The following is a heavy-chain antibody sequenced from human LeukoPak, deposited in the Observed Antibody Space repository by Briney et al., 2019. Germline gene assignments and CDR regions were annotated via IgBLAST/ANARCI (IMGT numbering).Heavy chain of an antibody. Sequence: SETLSLTCTVSGGSISTHFWTWIRQPPGKELAFIGNIYYTGTSNYNPSLKSRVTMSIDMAKNQFSLNLSSVTAADTAVYYCARDLNYYDGSTYYDAFDIWGQGTLVTVSS. CDR3: ARDLNYYDGSTYYDAFDI. D-gene: IGHD3-22*01. CDR2: IYYTGTS. J-gene: IGHJ3*02. CDR1: GGSISTHF. V-gene: IGHV4-59*11.